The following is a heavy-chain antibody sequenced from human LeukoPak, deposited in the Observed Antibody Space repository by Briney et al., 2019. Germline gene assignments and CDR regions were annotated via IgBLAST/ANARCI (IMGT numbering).Heavy chain of an antibody. CDR2: MYHTGST. J-gene: IGHJ5*02. Sequence: PSETLSLTCTVSGYSMSSGYYWGWIRQPPERGLEWIGSMYHTGSTYYNPSLKSRVTISVDKSKNQFSLKLSSVTAADTAVYYCSRLPDPWGQGTLVTVSS. CDR1: GYSMSSGYY. V-gene: IGHV4-38-2*02. CDR3: SRLPDP.